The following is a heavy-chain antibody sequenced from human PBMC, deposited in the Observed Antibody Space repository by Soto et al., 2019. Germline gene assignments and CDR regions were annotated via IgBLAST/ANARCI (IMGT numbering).Heavy chain of an antibody. CDR2: IDPSDSYT. V-gene: IGHV5-10-1*01. D-gene: IGHD3-3*01. Sequence: PGESLKISCKGSGYSFTSYWISWVRQMPGKGLEWMGRIDPSDSYTNYSPSFQGHVTISADKSISTAYLQWSSLKASDTAMYYCATTTIFGPFYYYYGMDVWGQGTTVTVSS. CDR1: GYSFTSYW. CDR3: ATTTIFGPFYYYYGMDV. J-gene: IGHJ6*02.